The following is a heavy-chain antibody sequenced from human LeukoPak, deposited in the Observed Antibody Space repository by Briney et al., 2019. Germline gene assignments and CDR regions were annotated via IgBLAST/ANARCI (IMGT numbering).Heavy chain of an antibody. V-gene: IGHV3-23*01. CDR2: ISGSGGST. CDR1: GFTFSSYA. D-gene: IGHD3-22*01. CDR3: AKAGYYYDSSGYPFSYYYMDV. Sequence: PGGSLRLSCAASGFTFSSYAMSWVRQAPGKGLEWVSAISGSGGSTYYADSVKGQFTISRDNSKNTLYLQMNSLRAEDTAVYYCAKAGYYYDSSGYPFSYYYMDVWGKGTTVTVSS. J-gene: IGHJ6*03.